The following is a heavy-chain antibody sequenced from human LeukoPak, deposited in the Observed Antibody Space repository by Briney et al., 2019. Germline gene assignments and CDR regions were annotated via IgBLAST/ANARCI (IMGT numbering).Heavy chain of an antibody. D-gene: IGHD1-26*01. CDR2: IYTSGST. CDR1: GGSISSYY. V-gene: IGHV4-4*07. J-gene: IGHJ4*02. CDR3: AREGAYSDRGAEY. Sequence: SQTLSLTCTVAGGSISSYYWSWIRQPAGKGLEWIGRIYTSGSTNYNPSPKSRVTMSVVTSKNQFSLKLSSVTAADTAVYYCAREGAYSDRGAEYWGQGTLVTVSS.